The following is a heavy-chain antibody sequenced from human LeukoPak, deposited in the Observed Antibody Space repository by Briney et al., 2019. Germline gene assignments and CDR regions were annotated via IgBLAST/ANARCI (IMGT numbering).Heavy chain of an antibody. CDR3: ARVARQQLGYYFDY. D-gene: IGHD6-13*01. CDR2: ISAYNGNT. J-gene: IGHJ4*02. V-gene: IGHV1-18*01. CDR1: GYTFTSYG. Sequence: APVKVSCKASGYTFTSYGISWVRQAPGQGLEWMGWISAYNGNTNYAQKLQGRVTMTTDTSTSTAYMELRSLRSDDTAVYYCARVARQQLGYYFDYWGQGTLVTVSS.